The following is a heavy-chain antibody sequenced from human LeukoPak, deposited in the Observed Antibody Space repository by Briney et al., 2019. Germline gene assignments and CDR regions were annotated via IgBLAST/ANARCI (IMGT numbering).Heavy chain of an antibody. V-gene: IGHV1-2*02. CDR2: INPNSAGT. J-gene: IGHJ5*02. Sequence: GASVKVSCKASGYTFTDYYMHWVRQAPGQGLEWMGWINPNSAGTNYAQKFEGRVTMTRDTSISTAYMELSRLRSDDTAVYYCAREVGYCSSTSCFRWFDPWGQGTLVTVSS. D-gene: IGHD2-2*01. CDR3: AREVGYCSSTSCFRWFDP. CDR1: GYTFTDYY.